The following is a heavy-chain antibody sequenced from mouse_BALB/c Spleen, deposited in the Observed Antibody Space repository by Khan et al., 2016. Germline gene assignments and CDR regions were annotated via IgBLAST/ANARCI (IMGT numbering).Heavy chain of an antibody. CDR3: ARTRCYDGYFDY. CDR1: GFSITSDYA. J-gene: IGHJ2*01. CDR2: ISYSGNT. Sequence: EVQLQESGPGLVKPSQSLSLTCTVTGFSITSDYAWNWIRQFPGNKLEWMVYISYSGNTTYNPSLKSRISITRDTSKNQFFLQLNSLTTEDTATYYCARTRCYDGYFDYWGQGTTLTVSS. D-gene: IGHD2-12*01. V-gene: IGHV3-2*02.